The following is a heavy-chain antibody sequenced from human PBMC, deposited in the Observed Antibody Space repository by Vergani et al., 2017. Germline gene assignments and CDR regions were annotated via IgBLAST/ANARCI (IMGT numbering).Heavy chain of an antibody. J-gene: IGHJ4*02. Sequence: EVQLVQSGAEVKKPGESLKISCKGSGYSFTSYWIGWVRQMPGKGLEWMGIIYPGDSDTRYSPSFQGQVTISADKSISTAYLQWSSLKASDTAMYYCARRPYSSSWYTYAFDYGGQGTLVTVSS. CDR2: IYPGDSDT. CDR1: GYSFTSYW. CDR3: ARRPYSSSWYTYAFDY. D-gene: IGHD6-13*01. V-gene: IGHV5-51*01.